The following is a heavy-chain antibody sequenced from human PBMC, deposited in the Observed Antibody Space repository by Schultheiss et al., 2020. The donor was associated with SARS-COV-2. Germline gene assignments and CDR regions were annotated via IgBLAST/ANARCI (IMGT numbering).Heavy chain of an antibody. V-gene: IGHV3-74*01. CDR3: VRGHPAKYDP. CDR1: GFTFSDYY. J-gene: IGHJ5*02. CDR2: INTDGSSI. Sequence: GGSLRLSCAASGFTFSDYYMSWIRQAPGKGLVLVSRINTDGSSISYADFVEGRFTISRDNAKNTLYLQLNSLSAEDTAVYYCVRGHPAKYDPWGQGTLVNV. D-gene: IGHD6-6*01.